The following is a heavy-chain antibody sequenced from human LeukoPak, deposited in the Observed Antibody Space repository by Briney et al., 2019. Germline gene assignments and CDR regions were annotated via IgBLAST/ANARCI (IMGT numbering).Heavy chain of an antibody. Sequence: SETLSLTCTVSGGSISSYYWSWIRQPPGKGLEWIGYIYYSGSSNYNPSLKSRVTMSVDTSKNQSSLKLSSVTAADTAVYYCARVPVAAAPKGGAFDIWGQGTMVTVSS. CDR2: IYYSGSS. D-gene: IGHD6-13*01. V-gene: IGHV4-59*12. CDR1: GGSISSYY. J-gene: IGHJ3*02. CDR3: ARVPVAAAPKGGAFDI.